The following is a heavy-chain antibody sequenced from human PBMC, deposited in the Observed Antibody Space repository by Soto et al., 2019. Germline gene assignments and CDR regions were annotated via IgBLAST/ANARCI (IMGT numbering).Heavy chain of an antibody. CDR2: INAGNGDT. CDR1: GYTFTSYP. D-gene: IGHD3-22*01. Sequence: ASVKVPCKASGYTFTSYPMHWVRQAPGQGLEWMGWINAGNGDTKYSQKFQGRVTITRDTTANTAYMELSSLRSEDTAVYYCARDWTHYDSSGPGDYWGQGTLVTVSS. V-gene: IGHV1-3*01. CDR3: ARDWTHYDSSGPGDY. J-gene: IGHJ4*02.